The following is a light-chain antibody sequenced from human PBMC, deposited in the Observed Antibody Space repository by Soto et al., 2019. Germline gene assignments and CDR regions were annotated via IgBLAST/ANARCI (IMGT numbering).Light chain of an antibody. J-gene: IGKJ1*01. CDR2: KAS. CDR3: QQYNYLWT. V-gene: IGKV1-5*03. CDR1: QSINSW. Sequence: DLQMTQSPSTLSASVGDRVTITCRASQSINSWLAWYQQKPGKAPKLLIYKASSLERGVPSSFSGSGSGTEFTLTISSLQPDDFASYYCQQYNYLWTFGQGTKVEIK.